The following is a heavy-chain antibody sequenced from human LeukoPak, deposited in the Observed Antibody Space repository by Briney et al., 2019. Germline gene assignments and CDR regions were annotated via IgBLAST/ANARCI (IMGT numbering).Heavy chain of an antibody. V-gene: IGHV3-53*01. Sequence: GGSLRLSCAASGFTVSSNYMSWVRQAPGKGLEWASIIYSGGSTFYADSVKGRFTISRDNSKNTLYLQMNSLRAEDTAVYYCAKLPYYYGSGSYSDYWGQGTLVTVSS. J-gene: IGHJ4*02. CDR2: IYSGGST. CDR1: GFTVSSNY. CDR3: AKLPYYYGSGSYSDY. D-gene: IGHD3-10*01.